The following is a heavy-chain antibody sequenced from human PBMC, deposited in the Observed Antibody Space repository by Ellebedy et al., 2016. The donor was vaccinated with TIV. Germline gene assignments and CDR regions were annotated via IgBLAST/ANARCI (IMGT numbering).Heavy chain of an antibody. D-gene: IGHD6-19*01. Sequence: ASVKVSCKASGGTFSSYGISWVRQAPGQGLEWMGGIIPIFGTANYAQKFQGRVTITADESTSTAYMELSSLRSEDTAVYYCARAAAPYSSGWHYWGQGTLVTVSS. V-gene: IGHV1-69*13. CDR2: IIPIFGTA. J-gene: IGHJ4*02. CDR1: GGTFSSYG. CDR3: ARAAAPYSSGWHY.